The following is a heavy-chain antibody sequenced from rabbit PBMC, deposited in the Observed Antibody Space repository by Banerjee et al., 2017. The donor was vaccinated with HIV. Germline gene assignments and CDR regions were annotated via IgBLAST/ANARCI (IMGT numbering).Heavy chain of an antibody. D-gene: IGHD2-1*01. Sequence: QEQLEESGGDLVQPEGSLTLTCTASGFSFSSGYHMCWVRQAPGKGLEWIACIGADGWDGSTWYANWAKGRFTISKASSTTVTLQLTRLTAADTATYFCARDIGGDDGWLYGLKLWGPGTLVTVS. CDR2: IGADGWDGST. CDR1: GFSFSSGYH. CDR3: ARDIGGDDGWLYGLKL. V-gene: IGHV1S45*01. J-gene: IGHJ4*01.